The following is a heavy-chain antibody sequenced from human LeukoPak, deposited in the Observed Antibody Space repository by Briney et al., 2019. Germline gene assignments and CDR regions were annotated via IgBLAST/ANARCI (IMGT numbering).Heavy chain of an antibody. Sequence: PGGSLRLSCAASGFTFSSYAMTWVRQAPGEGLEWVSTITSSNAPTNYADSVKGRFTISRDNSRNTLYLQMNSLRAEDTAIYYCAKSCGGDCYYCDYWGQGTLVTVSS. D-gene: IGHD2-21*02. V-gene: IGHV3-23*01. CDR2: ITSSNAPT. J-gene: IGHJ4*02. CDR3: AKSCGGDCYYCDY. CDR1: GFTFSSYA.